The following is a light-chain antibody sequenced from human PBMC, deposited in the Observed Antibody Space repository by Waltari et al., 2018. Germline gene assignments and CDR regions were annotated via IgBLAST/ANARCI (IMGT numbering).Light chain of an antibody. Sequence: EIVLTQSPATLSLSPGDRATLSCTASQSVSSYLPWYQQKPGQAPRLLLNDASNRATCIPARFSGSGSGTDFTLTISSLEPEDFAVYYCPQRSNGLTFGGGTKVEIK. CDR1: QSVSSY. V-gene: IGKV3-11*01. J-gene: IGKJ4*01. CDR2: DAS. CDR3: PQRSNGLT.